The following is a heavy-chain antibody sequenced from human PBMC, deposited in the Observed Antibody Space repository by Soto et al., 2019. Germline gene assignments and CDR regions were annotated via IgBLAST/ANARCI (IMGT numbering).Heavy chain of an antibody. CDR1: GFTFNNYA. CDR3: ATDRLGGNFDY. V-gene: IGHV3-23*01. Sequence: EVQLLDSGGGLVQPGGSLRLSCAASGFTFNNYAMNWVRQAPGKGLEWVATISGTGGSTYYADSVKGRFTISRDNSKNKLYLQMNSLRVEDTAVYYCATDRLGGNFDYWGQGTQVTVSS. CDR2: ISGTGGST. J-gene: IGHJ4*02.